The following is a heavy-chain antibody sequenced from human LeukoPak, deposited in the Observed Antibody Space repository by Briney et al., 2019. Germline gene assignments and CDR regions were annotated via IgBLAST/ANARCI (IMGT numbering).Heavy chain of an antibody. CDR3: AREDPLVAARGLDY. J-gene: IGHJ4*02. CDR1: GGSISSGNNY. CDR2: IYTSGTT. D-gene: IGHD2-15*01. Sequence: SQTLSLTCTVSGGSISSGNNYWSWIRQPAGKGLEWIGRIYTSGTTNYNTTLKSRLTMSVDTSKNQFSLRLSSVTAADTAVYYCAREDPLVAARGLDYWGQGTLVTVSS. V-gene: IGHV4-61*02.